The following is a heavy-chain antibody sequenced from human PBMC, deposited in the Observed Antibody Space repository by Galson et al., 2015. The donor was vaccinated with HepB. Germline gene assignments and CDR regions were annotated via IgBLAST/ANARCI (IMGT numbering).Heavy chain of an antibody. Sequence: SVKVSCKASGYTFTGYFMHWLRQAPGQRLEWLGWLHPNSGGTKYAQKFQGRVTMTRYTSISTAYMELKRLRSDDTAVYYCARDGYDFWNGFPPYNWFDPWGQGTLVTVSS. CDR1: GYTFTGYF. D-gene: IGHD3-3*01. J-gene: IGHJ5*02. CDR3: ARDGYDFWNGFPPYNWFDP. V-gene: IGHV1-2*02. CDR2: LHPNSGGT.